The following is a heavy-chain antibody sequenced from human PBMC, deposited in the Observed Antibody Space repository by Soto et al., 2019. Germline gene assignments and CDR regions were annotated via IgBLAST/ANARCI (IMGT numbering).Heavy chain of an antibody. CDR3: ARGYCTNGVCYRGLKYCFDY. J-gene: IGHJ4*02. D-gene: IGHD2-8*01. CDR1: GFTFSDYY. CDR2: ISSSGSTI. V-gene: IGHV3-11*01. Sequence: PGGSLRLSCAASGFTFSDYYMSWIRQAPGKGLEWVSYISSSGSTIYYADSVKGRFTISRDNAKNSLYLQMNSLRAEDTAVYYCARGYCTNGVCYRGLKYCFDYWGQGTLVTVSS.